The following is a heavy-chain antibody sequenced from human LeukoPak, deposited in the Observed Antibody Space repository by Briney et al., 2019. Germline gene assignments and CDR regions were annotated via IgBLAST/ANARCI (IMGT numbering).Heavy chain of an antibody. CDR2: ISGYNGNT. Sequence: ASAKVSRKASGYTFTSYAISWVRQAPGQGLEWMGWISGYNGNTNYAQKLQGRVTMTTDTSTSTAYMELRSLRSDDTAVYYCARADFWSGYSYYYYGMDVWGQGTTVTVSS. CDR3: ARADFWSGYSYYYYGMDV. CDR1: GYTFTSYA. D-gene: IGHD3-3*01. J-gene: IGHJ6*02. V-gene: IGHV1-18*01.